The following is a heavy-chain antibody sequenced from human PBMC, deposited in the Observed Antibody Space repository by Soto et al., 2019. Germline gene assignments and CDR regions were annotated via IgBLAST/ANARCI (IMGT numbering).Heavy chain of an antibody. CDR3: ARDRITGTYFDY. CDR2: IIPIFGTA. CDR1: GGTLSSYA. Sequence: SVKVSCRASGGTLSSYAISWVRQAPGQGLEWMGGIIPIFGTANYAQKFQGRVTITADKSTSTAYMELSSLRSEDTAVYYCARDRITGTYFDYWGQGTLVTVSS. D-gene: IGHD1-7*01. V-gene: IGHV1-69*06. J-gene: IGHJ4*02.